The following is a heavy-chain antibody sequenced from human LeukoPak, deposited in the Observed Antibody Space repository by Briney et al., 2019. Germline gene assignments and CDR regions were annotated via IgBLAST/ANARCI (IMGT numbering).Heavy chain of an antibody. CDR1: GFTFSTYT. CDR3: SRDRGGGPDY. V-gene: IGHV3-21*01. CDR2: ISSTSSYI. D-gene: IGHD3-10*01. J-gene: IGHJ4*02. Sequence: PGGSRRLSCAASGFTFSTYTMNWVRQAPGKGLEWVSSISSTSSYISYADSLKGRFTISRDNARNSLYLHVYSLRAEDTAVYFCSRDRGGGPDYWGQGTLVTVSS.